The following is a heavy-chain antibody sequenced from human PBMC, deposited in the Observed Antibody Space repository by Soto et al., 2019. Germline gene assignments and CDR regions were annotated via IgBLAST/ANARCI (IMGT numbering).Heavy chain of an antibody. D-gene: IGHD1-26*01. CDR3: ARAPSGSYPEFDY. Sequence: GGSLRLSCAASGFIFSSYTMHWVRQASGKGLEWVGVITYDGSNQYYADSVKGRFTISRDNSRNMLFLQMNSLRPDDTAVYYCARAPSGSYPEFDYWGQGTLVTVSS. V-gene: IGHV3-30-3*01. CDR2: ITYDGSNQ. J-gene: IGHJ4*02. CDR1: GFIFSSYT.